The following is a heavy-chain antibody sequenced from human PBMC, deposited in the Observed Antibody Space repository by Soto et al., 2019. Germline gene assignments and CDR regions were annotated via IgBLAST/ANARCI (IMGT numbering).Heavy chain of an antibody. Sequence: QVQLVQSGAEVKKPGASVKVSCKASGYTFTSYDINWVRQATGQGLEWMGWMNPNSGNTGYAQKYQGRVTMTRGTSLSTADMELSSLRSGDTAVYYCAAFLYGDDVDYWGQGTLVTVSS. J-gene: IGHJ4*02. CDR1: GYTFTSYD. CDR2: MNPNSGNT. V-gene: IGHV1-8*01. D-gene: IGHD4-17*01. CDR3: AAFLYGDDVDY.